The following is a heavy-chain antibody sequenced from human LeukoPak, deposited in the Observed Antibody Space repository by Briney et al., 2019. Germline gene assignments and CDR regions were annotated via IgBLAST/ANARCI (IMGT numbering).Heavy chain of an antibody. CDR3: TRGDY. Sequence: ASVKVSCKASGYTFTNYDINWVRQATGQGLEWVGCMNPNSGNTGYAQKLQGRVTLTRNTSISTAYMELSSLRSDDTAVYYCTRGDYWGQGTLVTVSS. CDR2: MNPNSGNT. V-gene: IGHV1-8*01. CDR1: GYTFTNYD. J-gene: IGHJ4*02.